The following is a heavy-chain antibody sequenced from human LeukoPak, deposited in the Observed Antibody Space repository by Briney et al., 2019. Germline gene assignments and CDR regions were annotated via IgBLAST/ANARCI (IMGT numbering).Heavy chain of an antibody. CDR1: GFTFSSYA. J-gene: IGHJ4*02. Sequence: PGGSLRLSCAAFGFTFSSYAMSWVRQAPGKGLEWASAISGSGGSTYYADSVKGRFTISRDKSKNTLYLQMNSLRAEDTAVYYCAKDQYSSGWSEGYFDYWGQGTLVTVSS. CDR3: AKDQYSSGWSEGYFDY. D-gene: IGHD6-19*01. V-gene: IGHV3-23*01. CDR2: ISGSGGST.